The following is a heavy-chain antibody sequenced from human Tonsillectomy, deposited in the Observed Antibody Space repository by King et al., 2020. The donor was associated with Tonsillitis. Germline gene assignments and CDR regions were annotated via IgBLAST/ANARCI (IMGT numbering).Heavy chain of an antibody. CDR3: ARMDGILTGYTNWYFDL. J-gene: IGHJ2*01. CDR2: IDPSDSYT. CDR1: GYSFTSYW. V-gene: IGHV5-10-1*03. Sequence: QLVQSGAEVKKPGESLRISCKGSGYSFTSYWISWVRQMPGKGLEWMGRIDPSDSYTNYSPSFQGHVTISADKSISTAYLQWSSLKASDTAMYYCARMDGILTGYTNWYFDLWGRGTLVTVSS. D-gene: IGHD3-9*01.